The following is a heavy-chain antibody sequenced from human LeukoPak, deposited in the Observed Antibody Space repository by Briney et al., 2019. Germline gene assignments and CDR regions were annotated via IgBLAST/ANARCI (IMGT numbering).Heavy chain of an antibody. CDR2: INPNSGGT. J-gene: IGHJ1*01. CDR1: GYTFTGYY. CDR3: ARDLDSSGSSHFQH. V-gene: IGHV1-2*02. Sequence: ASVKVSCKASGYTFTGYYMHWVRQTPGQGLEWMGWINPNSGGTNYAQKFQGRVTMSRATSISTAYMDLSRLRSDDTAVYYCARDLDSSGSSHFQHWGHGTLLTVSS. D-gene: IGHD6-19*01.